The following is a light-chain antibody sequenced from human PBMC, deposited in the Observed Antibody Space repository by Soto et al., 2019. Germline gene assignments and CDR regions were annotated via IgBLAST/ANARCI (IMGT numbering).Light chain of an antibody. CDR3: QQYGRSGT. CDR1: QSVSSSY. Sequence: EIVLTQSPGTPSLSPGERATLSCRASQSVSSSYLAWYQQKPGQAPRLLIYGASSRATGIPDRFSGSGSGTDFTLTISRLEPEDFAVYYCQQYGRSGTFGQGTKVDIK. V-gene: IGKV3-20*01. CDR2: GAS. J-gene: IGKJ1*01.